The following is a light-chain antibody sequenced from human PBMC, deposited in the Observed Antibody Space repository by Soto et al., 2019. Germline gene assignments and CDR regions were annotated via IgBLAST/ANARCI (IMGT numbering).Light chain of an antibody. CDR3: AAWDYSLNGRV. Sequence: QSALTQPTSASGTPWQRVTIPCSGSSSNIVSNTVNWYQQLPGTAPKRLIFSNNQRPSGVPDRVSVSKSGTSASMAISGHQSEDEADYYCAAWDYSLNGRVFGGGSKLTGL. V-gene: IGLV1-44*01. CDR1: SSNIVSNT. J-gene: IGLJ2*01. CDR2: SNN.